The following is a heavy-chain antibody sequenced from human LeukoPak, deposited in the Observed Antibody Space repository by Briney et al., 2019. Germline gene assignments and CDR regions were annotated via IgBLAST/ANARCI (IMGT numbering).Heavy chain of an antibody. D-gene: IGHD3-22*01. CDR3: AKDGLSYDTSTHIYHVDH. V-gene: IGHV3-23*01. Sequence: GGSLRLSCAASGITFSSHAMSSVRQAPREGLGWVSGISRGGHDATFHAVSVKGRFTVSRDNSKTTLYLQMNFLRVEDTALYYCAKDGLSYDTSTHIYHVDHWGQGTLVTVSS. J-gene: IGHJ1*01. CDR2: ISRGGHDAT. CDR1: GITFSSHA.